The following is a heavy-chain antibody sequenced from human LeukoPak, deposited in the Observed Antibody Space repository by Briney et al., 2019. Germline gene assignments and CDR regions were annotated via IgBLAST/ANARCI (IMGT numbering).Heavy chain of an antibody. Sequence: GESLRLSCAASRFTFNSYGMNWFRQVPGKGLEWISYINSVGGATFYADSVKGRFTITRDNANNTLYLQMNSLRAEDAAIYYCARSHMYGDYGEDIWGHGTVVAVSS. D-gene: IGHD4-17*01. V-gene: IGHV3-48*03. CDR1: RFTFNSYG. J-gene: IGHJ3*02. CDR2: INSVGGAT. CDR3: ARSHMYGDYGEDI.